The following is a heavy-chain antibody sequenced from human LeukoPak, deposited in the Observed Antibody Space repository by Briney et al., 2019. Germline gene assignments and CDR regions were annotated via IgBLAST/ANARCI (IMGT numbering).Heavy chain of an antibody. CDR1: GFTFSDYY. Sequence: GGSLRLSCAASGFTFSDYYMSWIRQAPGKGLEWVSHISSSGSTIYYADSVKGRFTISRDNAKNSLYLQMNSLRAEDTAVYYCARSSSWTHYYYYGMDVWGQGTTVTVSS. D-gene: IGHD6-13*01. CDR2: ISSSGSTI. CDR3: ARSSSWTHYYYYGMDV. V-gene: IGHV3-11*01. J-gene: IGHJ6*02.